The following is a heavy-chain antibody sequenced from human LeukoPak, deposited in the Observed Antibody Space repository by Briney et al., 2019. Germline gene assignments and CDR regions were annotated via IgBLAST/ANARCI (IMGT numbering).Heavy chain of an antibody. J-gene: IGHJ4*02. D-gene: IGHD2-2*01. V-gene: IGHV1-2*02. CDR3: ARDPSIVVVPAATYYFDY. Sequence: ASVKVSCKASGYTFTGYYMHWVRQAPGQGLEWMGWINPNSGGTNYAQKFQGRVTMTRDTSISTAYMELSRLRSDDTAVYYCARDPSIVVVPAATYYFDYWGQGTLVTVSS. CDR1: GYTFTGYY. CDR2: INPNSGGT.